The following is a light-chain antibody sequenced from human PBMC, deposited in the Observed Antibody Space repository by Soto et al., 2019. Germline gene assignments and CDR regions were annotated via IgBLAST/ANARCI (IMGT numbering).Light chain of an antibody. V-gene: IGKV3-15*01. CDR3: QQYNKWPRT. CDR1: QSISSD. J-gene: IGKJ2*01. CDR2: GAS. Sequence: ERVMTQSPATLSVSPGESATLSCRASQSISSDVACYQQKPGQDPRLLIYGASTTATVIPARFSGSGSGTEFSLTISSLQSEDFAVYNCQQYNKWPRTFGQGTKVEIK.